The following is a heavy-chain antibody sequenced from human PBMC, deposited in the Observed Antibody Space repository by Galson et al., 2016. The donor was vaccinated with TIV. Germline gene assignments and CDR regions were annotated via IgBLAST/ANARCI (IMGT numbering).Heavy chain of an antibody. D-gene: IGHD2-2*01. Sequence: QSGAEVKKPGASVKVSCKSYGYTIISQNINWVRQAPGRGLEWMGWIRAYSGDTNFAQKVQGRASMTTDSSTNTAYMELRSLRSDDTAVYFCATLHCSSSSCYFGLDAFDVWGQGTKVTVSS. J-gene: IGHJ3*01. V-gene: IGHV1-18*01. CDR3: ATLHCSSSSCYFGLDAFDV. CDR2: IRAYSGDT. CDR1: GYTIISQN.